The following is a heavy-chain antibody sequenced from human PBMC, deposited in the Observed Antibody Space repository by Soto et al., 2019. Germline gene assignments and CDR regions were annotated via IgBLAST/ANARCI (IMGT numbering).Heavy chain of an antibody. CDR3: TRDWFDWSKGYGMDV. Sequence: PGGSLRLSCLGSGFNFAVYASCWVRQAPGKGLEWVGFIRSKAYGGTTEYAASVKGRFTISRDDSKSIAYLQMNSLKTEDTAVYYCTRDWFDWSKGYGMDVWGQGTTVTV. J-gene: IGHJ6*02. CDR1: GFNFAVYA. CDR2: IRSKAYGGTT. D-gene: IGHD3-9*01. V-gene: IGHV3-49*04.